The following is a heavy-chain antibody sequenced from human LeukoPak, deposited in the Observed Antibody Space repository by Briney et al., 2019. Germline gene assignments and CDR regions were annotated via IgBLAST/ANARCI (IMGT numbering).Heavy chain of an antibody. CDR3: ARDLKVYSSSSPWFDP. V-gene: IGHV3-20*04. D-gene: IGHD6-6*01. CDR1: GFTFDDYG. Sequence: GGSLRLSCAASGFTFDDYGMSWVRQAPGNGLEWVSGINWNGGSTGYADSVKGRFTISRDNAKNSLYLQMNSLRAEDTALYYCARDLKVYSSSSPWFDPWGQGTLVTVSS. CDR2: INWNGGST. J-gene: IGHJ5*02.